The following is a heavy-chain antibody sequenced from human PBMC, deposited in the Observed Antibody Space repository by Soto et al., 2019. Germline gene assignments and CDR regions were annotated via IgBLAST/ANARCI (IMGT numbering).Heavy chain of an antibody. D-gene: IGHD6-6*01. CDR2: ISGSGVST. J-gene: IGHJ6*03. V-gene: IGHV3-64*01. Sequence: GGSLRLSCAASGFTFSSYGMHWVRQAPGKGLECVSAISGSGVSTYYANSVQGRFTISRDNSKNTVYLQMGSLRPEDMAVYYCARRARPDFYYMDVWGQGTTVTVSS. CDR3: ARRARPDFYYMDV. CDR1: GFTFSSYG.